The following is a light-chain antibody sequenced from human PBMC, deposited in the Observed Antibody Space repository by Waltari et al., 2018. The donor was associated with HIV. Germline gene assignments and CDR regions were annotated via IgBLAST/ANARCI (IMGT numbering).Light chain of an antibody. CDR3: MQSMKLPLT. J-gene: IGKJ5*01. V-gene: IGKV2D-29*01. CDR1: ESLLHSDGKTY. CDR2: EVS. Sequence: IVMTQTPLSLSVTPGQPASISCKSSESLLHSDGKTYLFWYLQKAGQPPQLLIFEVSTRFSEVPDRFSGSVSRTDFKLGISRVEAGNVGIYYCMQSMKLPLTFGQKTRLDIK.